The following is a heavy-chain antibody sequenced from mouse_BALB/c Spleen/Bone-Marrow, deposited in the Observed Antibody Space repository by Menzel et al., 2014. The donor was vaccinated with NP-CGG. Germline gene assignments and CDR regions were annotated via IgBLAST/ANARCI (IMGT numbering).Heavy chain of an antibody. CDR2: INTDRSTI. CDR1: GFNFSRYW. J-gene: IGHJ3*01. Sequence: EVNLVESGGGLVQPGGSLKLSCAASGFNFSRYWMSWVRQAPGKRLEWIGAINTDRSTIYYPESLKDKFILSRVKAKNTLYLQMSNRISEDTALYYCARLGNYDWFAYWGQGTLVTVS. V-gene: IGHV4-1*02. CDR3: ARLGNYDWFAY. D-gene: IGHD2-1*01.